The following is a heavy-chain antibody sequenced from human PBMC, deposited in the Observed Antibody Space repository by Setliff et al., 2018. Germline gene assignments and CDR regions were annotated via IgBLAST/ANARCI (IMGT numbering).Heavy chain of an antibody. Sequence: ASVKVSCKVSGSSFTGHNLHWVRQAPGQGLEWMGWINPDSGDTHSPQKFQGRVTMTRDNSMSTVYMELTRLTSDDTAVYYCTRSSSYGMRYWFDSWGQGPLVTVSS. CDR2: INPDSGDT. CDR1: GSSFTGHN. D-gene: IGHD2-2*01. V-gene: IGHV1-2*02. CDR3: TRSSSYGMRYWFDS. J-gene: IGHJ5*01.